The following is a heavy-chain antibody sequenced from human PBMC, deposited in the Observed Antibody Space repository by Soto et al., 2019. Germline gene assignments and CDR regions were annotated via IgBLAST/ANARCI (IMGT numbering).Heavy chain of an antibody. J-gene: IGHJ4*02. CDR2: ISGSGGST. Sequence: EVQLLESGGGLVQPGGSLRLSCAASGFTFSSYAMSWVRQAPGKGLEWVSAISGSGGSTYYADSVKGRFTISRDNSKNTLYLQMNSLRAEDTAVYYCAKGSRFLEWLIKVFDYWGQGTLVTVSS. CDR1: GFTFSSYA. CDR3: AKGSRFLEWLIKVFDY. V-gene: IGHV3-23*01. D-gene: IGHD3-3*01.